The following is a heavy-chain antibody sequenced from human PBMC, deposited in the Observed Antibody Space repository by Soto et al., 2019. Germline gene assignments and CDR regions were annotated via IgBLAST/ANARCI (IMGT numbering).Heavy chain of an antibody. CDR3: ARAVGPFDY. J-gene: IGHJ4*02. D-gene: IGHD1-26*01. CDR1: GFDFSTYG. V-gene: IGHV3-33*01. Sequence: QVQLVESGGGVVQPGRSLRLSCAASGFDFSTYGMHWVRQAPGKGPEWVAVIWYDGSNKYYADSVRGRFIISRENSKSTLFLQLNSLRAEDTAVYYCARAVGPFDYWGQGTLVTVSS. CDR2: IWYDGSNK.